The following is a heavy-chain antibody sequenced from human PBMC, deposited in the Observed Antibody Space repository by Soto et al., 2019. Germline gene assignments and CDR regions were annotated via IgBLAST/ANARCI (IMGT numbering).Heavy chain of an antibody. Sequence: GGSLRLSCTASGIIFSNTWINWVRQAPGKGLEWVGRIKSNTDGSSDYTNSADSVKGRFTISRDNAKNSVFLQMNNLRADDTAVYYCARDLRFSSTNYFDFWGRGTLVTVSS. J-gene: IGHJ4*02. V-gene: IGHV3-21*05. CDR3: ARDLRFSSTNYFDF. CDR2: IKSNTDGSSDYT. CDR1: GIIFSNTW. D-gene: IGHD2-8*01.